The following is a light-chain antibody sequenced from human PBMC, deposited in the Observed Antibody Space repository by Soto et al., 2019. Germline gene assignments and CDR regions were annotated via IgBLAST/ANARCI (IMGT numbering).Light chain of an antibody. CDR1: QTVSRY. V-gene: IGKV3-11*01. CDR2: DAF. CDR3: LQRGAWPPS. J-gene: IGKJ4*01. Sequence: EIVLTQSPATLSLSPGERATLSCRASQTVSRYLSWYQQKPGQAPRLLIYDAFNRAPGIPARFSGSGSGTDFSLPISSLEPEDFAVYYCLQRGAWPPSFGGGTKVEI.